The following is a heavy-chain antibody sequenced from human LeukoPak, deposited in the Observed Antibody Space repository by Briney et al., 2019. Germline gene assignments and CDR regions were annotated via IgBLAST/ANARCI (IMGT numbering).Heavy chain of an antibody. D-gene: IGHD1-14*01. V-gene: IGHV3-21*01. CDR1: GFTFSSYS. CDR3: ARVPEPSDAFDI. Sequence: GGSLRLSCAASGFTFSSYSMNWVRQAPGKGLEWVSSISSSSSYIYYADSVKGRFTISRDNAKNSLYLQMNSLRAEDTAVCYCARVPEPSDAFDIWGQGTLVTVSS. J-gene: IGHJ3*02. CDR2: ISSSSSYI.